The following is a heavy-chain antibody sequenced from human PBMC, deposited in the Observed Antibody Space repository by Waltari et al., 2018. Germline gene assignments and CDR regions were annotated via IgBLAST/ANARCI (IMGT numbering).Heavy chain of an antibody. D-gene: IGHD3-22*01. CDR2: IYYSGST. CDR3: ARLGDDSSGYYDY. V-gene: IGHV4-39*01. J-gene: IGHJ4*02. CDR1: GGSISSRSYY. Sequence: QLQLQESGPGLVKPSETLSLTCTVSGGSISSRSYYWGWIRQPPGKGLEWIGSIYYSGSTYYNPSLKSRVTISVDTSKNQFSLKLSSVTAADTAVYYCARLGDDSSGYYDYWGQGTLVTVSS.